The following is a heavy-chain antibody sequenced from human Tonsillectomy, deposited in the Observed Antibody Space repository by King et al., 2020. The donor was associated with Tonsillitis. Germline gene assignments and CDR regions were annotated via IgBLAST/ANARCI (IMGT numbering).Heavy chain of an antibody. J-gene: IGHJ1*01. CDR1: GFTFTKFA. CDR2: LSGSGGNT. V-gene: IGHV3-23*04. D-gene: IGHD5-18*01. CDR3: AKDVDEDNYGSLEN. Sequence: VQLVESGGGLEQPGGSLRLSCATSGFTFTKFAMSWVRQAPGKGLEWVSGLSGSGGNTEYADSVKGRFTISRDNSENTLYLQMNSLRADDTAIYYCAKDVDEDNYGSLENGGQGTLVTVS.